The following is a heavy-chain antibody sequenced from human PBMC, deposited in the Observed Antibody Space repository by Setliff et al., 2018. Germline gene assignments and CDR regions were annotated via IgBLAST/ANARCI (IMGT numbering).Heavy chain of an antibody. CDR2: ITADYGNT. CDR1: GYTFISYGYG. D-gene: IGHD3-22*01. CDR3: ARNYYDSSGYPHFDL. J-gene: IGHJ2*01. Sequence: ASVKVSCKASGYTFISYGYGISWVRQAPGQGLEWMGWITADYGNTNYAQKFRGRVTITXXTSTSTAXXXLXSLRSDDTAVYYCARNYYDSSGYPHFDLWGRGTLVTVSS. V-gene: IGHV1-18*01.